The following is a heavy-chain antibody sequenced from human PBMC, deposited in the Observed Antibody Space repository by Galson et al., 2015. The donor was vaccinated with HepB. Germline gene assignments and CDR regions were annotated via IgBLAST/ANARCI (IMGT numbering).Heavy chain of an antibody. D-gene: IGHD1-1*01. CDR3: ARGVNWKFDY. V-gene: IGHV3-21*01. J-gene: IGHJ4*02. Sequence: SLRLSCAASGFIFSSYSMNWVRQAPGKGLEWVSSISSSSSYIYYADSVKGRFTISRDNAKNSLYLQMNSLRAEDTAVYYCARGVNWKFDYWGQGTLVTVSS. CDR2: ISSSSSYI. CDR1: GFIFSSYS.